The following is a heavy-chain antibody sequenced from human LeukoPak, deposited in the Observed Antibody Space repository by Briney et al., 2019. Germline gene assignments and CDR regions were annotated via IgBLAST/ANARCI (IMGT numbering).Heavy chain of an antibody. CDR2: IDNAGSIT. CDR3: VRSAFHAGSGNYYDY. J-gene: IGHJ4*02. V-gene: IGHV3-74*03. CDR1: GFTFSSYW. D-gene: IGHD3-22*01. Sequence: GGSLRLSCAASGFTFSSYWMHWVRQALGKGLVWVSRIDNAGSITTYADSVKGRFTISRDNAGNTLYLQMNSLRVEDTAVYYCVRSAFHAGSGNYYDYWGQGTLVTVSS.